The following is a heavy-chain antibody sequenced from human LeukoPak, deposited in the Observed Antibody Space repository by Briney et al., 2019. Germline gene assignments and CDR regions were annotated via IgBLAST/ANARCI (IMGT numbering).Heavy chain of an antibody. CDR2: IYYSGST. CDR3: GRVRGYMIEDYFDY. J-gene: IGHJ4*02. Sequence: PSETLSLTCTVSVGSISSYYWSWIRQPPGKGLEWIGYIYYSGSTNYNPSLKSRVTISLDTSKNQFSLKLRSVTGAATAVYYCGRVRGYMIEDYFDYWGQGTLVTVSS. V-gene: IGHV4-59*01. CDR1: VGSISSYY. D-gene: IGHD3-22*01.